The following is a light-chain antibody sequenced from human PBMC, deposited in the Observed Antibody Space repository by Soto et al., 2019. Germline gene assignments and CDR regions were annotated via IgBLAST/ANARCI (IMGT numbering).Light chain of an antibody. CDR2: DVS. J-gene: IGKJ5*01. V-gene: IGKV1-33*01. Sequence: DIQMTQSPPSLSVSVVDRVTIACQASQDISNYLHWFQQKPGKAPQLLIFDVSNLQTGVPSRFSGGGSGTDFALTISSLEPEDIATYYCQQYDSLPLTFGQGTRLEIK. CDR1: QDISNY. CDR3: QQYDSLPLT.